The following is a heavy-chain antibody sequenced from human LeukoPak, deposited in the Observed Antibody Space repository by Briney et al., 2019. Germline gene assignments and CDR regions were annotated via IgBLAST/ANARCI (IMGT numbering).Heavy chain of an antibody. CDR3: VSQRGGGYWYFDL. CDR1: GGSISSSSFY. CDR2: ISYSRST. Sequence: PSETLSLTCTVSGGSISSSSFYWDWIRQPPGKGLEWIGSISYSRSTYYNPSLKSRLTISLDTSKNHFSLNLSSVTAADTAVYYCVSQRGGGYWYFDLWGRSTLVTVSS. V-gene: IGHV4-39*01. J-gene: IGHJ2*01.